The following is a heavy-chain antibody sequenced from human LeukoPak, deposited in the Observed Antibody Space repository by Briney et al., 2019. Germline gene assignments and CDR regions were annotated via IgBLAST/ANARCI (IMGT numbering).Heavy chain of an antibody. Sequence: GGSLTLSCAASGFTFSSYAMHWVRQAHGKGLEWVAVISYDGSNKSYADSVKGRFTISRDNSKNTLYLQMNSLRAEDTAVYYCARDLDPYSYGYKGAFDIWGQGTMVTVSS. D-gene: IGHD5-18*01. CDR1: GFTFSSYA. V-gene: IGHV3-30-3*01. CDR3: ARDLDPYSYGYKGAFDI. CDR2: ISYDGSNK. J-gene: IGHJ3*02.